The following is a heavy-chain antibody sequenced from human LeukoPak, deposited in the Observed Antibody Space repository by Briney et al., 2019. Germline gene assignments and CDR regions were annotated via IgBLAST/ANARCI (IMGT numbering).Heavy chain of an antibody. D-gene: IGHD1-20*01. CDR1: GYTFTSYG. CDR3: ARVGITGTRAGWFDP. J-gene: IGHJ5*02. V-gene: IGHV1-18*01. Sequence: ASVKVSCKASGYTFTSYGISWVRQAPGQGLEWMGWISAYNGNTNYAQKLQGRVTMTTDTSTSTAYMELRSLRSDDTAVYYCARVGITGTRAGWFDPWGQGTLVTVSS. CDR2: ISAYNGNT.